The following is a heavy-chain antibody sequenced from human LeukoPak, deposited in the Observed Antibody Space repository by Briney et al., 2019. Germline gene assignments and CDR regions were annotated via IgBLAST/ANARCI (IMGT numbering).Heavy chain of an antibody. CDR1: GFTFSSYA. V-gene: IGHV3-23*01. Sequence: GGSLRLSCAASGFTFSSYAMSWVRQAPGKGLEWVSAISGSGGSTYYADSVKGQFTISRDNSKSTVYLQMNSLRADDTAVYYCAKERPTGDYFTSDFWGQGTLVTVSS. CDR3: AKERPTGDYFTSDF. J-gene: IGHJ4*02. CDR2: ISGSGGST. D-gene: IGHD4-17*01.